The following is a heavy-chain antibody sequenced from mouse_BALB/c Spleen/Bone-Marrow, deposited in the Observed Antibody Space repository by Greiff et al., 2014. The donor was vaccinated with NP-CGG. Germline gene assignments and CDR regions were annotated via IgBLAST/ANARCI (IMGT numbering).Heavy chain of an antibody. D-gene: IGHD2-4*01. V-gene: IGHV1-87*01. J-gene: IGHJ4*01. Sequence: QVQLQQSGAELVRPGASVKLSCKAAGYTFTSYWMQWVKQRPGQGLEWIGAIYPGDGDTRYSQKFKEKATLTADKSSSTAYIQLSSLASDDSAVYYCARRGSDYENAMDYWGQGTSVIVSS. CDR2: IYPGDGDT. CDR3: ARRGSDYENAMDY. CDR1: GYTFTSYW.